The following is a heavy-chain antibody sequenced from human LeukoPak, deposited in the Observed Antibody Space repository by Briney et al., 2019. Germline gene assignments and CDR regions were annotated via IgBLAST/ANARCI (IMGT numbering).Heavy chain of an antibody. V-gene: IGHV4-31*01. J-gene: IGHJ3*02. D-gene: IGHD4-23*01. CDR3: ARQVGYGGAFDI. CDR1: GGSISSGGYY. CDR2: IYYSGST. Sequence: TPSLTCTVSGGSISSGGYYWSWIRQDPGKGLEWIGYIYYSGSTYYNPSLKSQVTISVDTSKNQFSLKLSSVTAADTAVYYCARQVGYGGAFDIWGQGTMVTVPS.